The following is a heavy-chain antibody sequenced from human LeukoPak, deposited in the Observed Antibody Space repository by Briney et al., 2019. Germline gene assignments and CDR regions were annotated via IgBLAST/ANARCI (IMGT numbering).Heavy chain of an antibody. V-gene: IGHV3-23*01. Sequence: GGSLRLSCAASGFTFSSYWMNWVRQAPGKGLEWVSSISAGGGSTYYADSVKGRFTISRDNSKNTLYLQMNSLRADDTAVYYCARPPLYYNSGWYTYYFDYWGQGTLVTVSS. CDR1: GFTFSSYW. CDR2: ISAGGGST. J-gene: IGHJ4*02. D-gene: IGHD6-13*01. CDR3: ARPPLYYNSGWYTYYFDY.